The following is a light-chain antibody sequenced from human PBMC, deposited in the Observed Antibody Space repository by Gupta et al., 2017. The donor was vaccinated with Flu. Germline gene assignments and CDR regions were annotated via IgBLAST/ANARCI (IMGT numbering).Light chain of an antibody. V-gene: IGKV1-8*01. CDR1: QDISDY. CDR2: AAS. Sequence: AMWIILPPSSLSASTGDRVTITCRARQDISDYLAWRQQKPGTNPKLLIYAASALQSGVPSRFSGSGSGTDFTLTVSGLQAEEFATYYCQQYSSYPRTFGQGTKVEIK. CDR3: QQYSSYPRT. J-gene: IGKJ1*01.